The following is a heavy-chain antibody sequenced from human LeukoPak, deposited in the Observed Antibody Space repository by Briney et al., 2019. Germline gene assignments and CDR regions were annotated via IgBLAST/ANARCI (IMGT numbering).Heavy chain of an antibody. V-gene: IGHV1-18*01. D-gene: IGHD1-26*01. Sequence: ASVKVSCKASGYTLTSYGISWVRQAPGQGLEWMGWISAYYGNTNYAQKLQGRVTMTTDTSTSTAYMELRSLRSDDTAVYYCARDIGIVRGGWTAFDIWGQGTMVTVSS. J-gene: IGHJ3*02. CDR3: ARDIGIVRGGWTAFDI. CDR1: GYTLTSYG. CDR2: ISAYYGNT.